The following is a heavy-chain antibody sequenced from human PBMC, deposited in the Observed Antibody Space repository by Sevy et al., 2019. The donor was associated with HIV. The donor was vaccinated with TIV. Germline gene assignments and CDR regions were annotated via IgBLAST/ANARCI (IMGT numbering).Heavy chain of an antibody. CDR3: AKEGGYYYDSSGYYDY. J-gene: IGHJ4*02. CDR1: GFTFSSYA. D-gene: IGHD3-22*01. CDR2: ISGSGGST. V-gene: IGHV3-23*01. Sequence: GGSLRLSCAASGFTFSSYAMSWVRQAPGKGLEWVSAISGSGGSTYYADSVKGRFTISRDNSKNTLYLQMNSLRAEDTAVYYCAKEGGYYYDSSGYYDYWGQGTLVTVS.